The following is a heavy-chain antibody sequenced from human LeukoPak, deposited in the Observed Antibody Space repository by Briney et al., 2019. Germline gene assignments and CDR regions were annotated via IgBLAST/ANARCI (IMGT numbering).Heavy chain of an antibody. CDR3: ARHFAYSSSSYFDY. CDR2: VYYTGST. CDR1: GGSISNYY. D-gene: IGHD6-6*01. Sequence: SETLSLTCAVSGGSISNYYWSWIRQPPGKGLEWIGYVYYTGSTNYNPSLKSRVTMFEDKSKNQFSLRLYSVTVADTAVYYCARHFAYSSSSYFDYWGQGSLVTVSS. V-gene: IGHV4-59*08. J-gene: IGHJ4*02.